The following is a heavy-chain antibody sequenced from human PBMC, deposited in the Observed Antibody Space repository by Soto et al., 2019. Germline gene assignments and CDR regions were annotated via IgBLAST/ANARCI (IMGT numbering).Heavy chain of an antibody. Sequence: EVHLVETGGGLIHPGGSLRLSCAASGFTVNNTYMSWVRQPPGKGLEWVSIIYSGGDTYYADSVKGRFTISRDSSKNTVYIQMNNLRAEDTAVYYCARGDPFAVWGQGTLVTVSS. V-gene: IGHV3-53*02. J-gene: IGHJ4*02. CDR2: IYSGGDT. CDR1: GFTVNNTY. CDR3: ARGDPFAV.